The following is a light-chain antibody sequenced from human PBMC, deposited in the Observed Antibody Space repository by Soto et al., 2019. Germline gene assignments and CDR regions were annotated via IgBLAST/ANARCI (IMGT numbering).Light chain of an antibody. J-gene: IGLJ2*01. CDR2: DVS. Sequence: QSALTQPASVSGSPGQSITVSCIGTSSDVGDYNYVSWYQQHPDKAPKLRIYDVSNRPSGVSNRFSGSKSGNTASLTISGLQAEDEAYYYGSSYASSNTQVFGGGTKVTV. CDR3: SSYASSNTQV. CDR1: SSDVGDYNY. V-gene: IGLV2-14*01.